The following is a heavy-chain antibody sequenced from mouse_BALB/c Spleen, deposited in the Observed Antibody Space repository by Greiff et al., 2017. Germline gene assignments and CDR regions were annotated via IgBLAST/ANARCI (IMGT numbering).Heavy chain of an antibody. CDR3: ARRGYGSSHFDY. CDR2: ISYSGST. D-gene: IGHD1-1*01. J-gene: IGHJ2*01. V-gene: IGHV3-2*02. Sequence: EVKLVESGPGLVKPSQSLSLTCTVTGYSITSDYAWNWIRQFPGNKLEWMGYISYSGSTSYNPSLKSRISITRDTSKNQFFLQLNSVTTEDTATYYCARRGYGSSHFDYWGQGTTLTVSS. CDR1: GYSITSDYA.